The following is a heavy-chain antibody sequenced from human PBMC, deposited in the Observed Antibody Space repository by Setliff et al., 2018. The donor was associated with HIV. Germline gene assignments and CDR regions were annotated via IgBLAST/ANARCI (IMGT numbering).Heavy chain of an antibody. CDR2: LYHSGSA. Sequence: PSETLSLTCTVSGVSISSHYWSWIRQPPGKGLEWIGYLYHSGSANYNPSLKSRVTIPGDTSKNQFSLKLSSVTAADTAIYYCTRVRLLYSDSSPVWFDPWGQGTLVTVSS. J-gene: IGHJ5*02. D-gene: IGHD3-22*01. CDR1: GVSISSHY. CDR3: TRVRLLYSDSSPVWFDP. V-gene: IGHV4-59*11.